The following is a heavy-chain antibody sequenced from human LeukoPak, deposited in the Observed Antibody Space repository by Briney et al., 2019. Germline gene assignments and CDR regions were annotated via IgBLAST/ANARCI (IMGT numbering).Heavy chain of an antibody. CDR3: ARDRVYCSGGSCAPYFDY. J-gene: IGHJ4*02. CDR2: IWYDGSNK. CDR1: GFTFSSYG. V-gene: IGHV3-33*01. Sequence: GGSLRLSCAASGFTFSSYGMHWVRQAPGKGLEWVAVIWYDGSNKYYADSVKGRFTISRDNSKNTLYLQMNSLRAGDTAVYYCARDRVYCSGGSCAPYFDYWGQGTLVTVSS. D-gene: IGHD2-15*01.